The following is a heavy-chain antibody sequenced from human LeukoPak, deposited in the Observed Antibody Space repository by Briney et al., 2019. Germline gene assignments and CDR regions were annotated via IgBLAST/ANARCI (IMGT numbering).Heavy chain of an antibody. CDR2: TSATGGYT. D-gene: IGHD3-10*01. J-gene: IGHJ5*02. V-gene: IGHV3-23*01. CDR3: AHRYYASSPFDP. Sequence: GGSLRLSCAASGFSFTSYAMTWVRQAPGKGLEWVPETSATGGYTYYADSVKGRFTISRDSSKNTLYLQMHSLRAEDTAVYYCAHRYYASSPFDPWGQGTLVTVSS. CDR1: GFSFTSYA.